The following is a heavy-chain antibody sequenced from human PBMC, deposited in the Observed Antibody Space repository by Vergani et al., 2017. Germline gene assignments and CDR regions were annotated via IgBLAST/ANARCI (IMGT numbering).Heavy chain of an antibody. J-gene: IGHJ3*02. CDR2: IYTSGST. CDR3: ARVGYYDSSGKEAFDI. D-gene: IGHD3-22*01. V-gene: IGHV4-4*07. CDR1: GGSISSYY. Sequence: QVQLQESGPGLVKPSETLSLTCTVSGGSISSYYWSWIRQPAGKGLEWIGRIYTSGSTNHNPSLKSRVTMSVDTSKNQFSLKLSSVTAADTAVYYCARVGYYDSSGKEAFDIWGQGTMVTVSS.